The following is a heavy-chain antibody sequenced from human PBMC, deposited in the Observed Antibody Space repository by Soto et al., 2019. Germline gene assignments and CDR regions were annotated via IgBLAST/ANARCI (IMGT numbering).Heavy chain of an antibody. CDR1: GFTFSSYA. CDR3: ARLGYCTGTSCYTFDS. Sequence: GGSLRLSCAASGFTFSSYAMSWVRQAPGKGLEWVSAISGSGGSTYYADSVKGRFTISRDNSKNTLYLQMNSLRAEDTAVYYCARLGYCTGTSCYTFDSWGQGTLVTVSS. V-gene: IGHV3-23*01. D-gene: IGHD2-2*02. J-gene: IGHJ4*02. CDR2: ISGSGGST.